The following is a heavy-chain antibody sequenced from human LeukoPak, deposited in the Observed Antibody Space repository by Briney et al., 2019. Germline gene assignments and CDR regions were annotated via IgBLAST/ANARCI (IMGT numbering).Heavy chain of an antibody. CDR1: GYTFTSYG. D-gene: IGHD4-11*01. Sequence: ASVKVSCKASGYTFTSYGISRVRQAPGQGLEWMGWISAYNGNTNYAQKLQGRVTMTTDTSTSTAYMELRSLGSDDTAVYYCARGLVAVTTRGGYFDYWGQGTLVTVSS. V-gene: IGHV1-18*01. J-gene: IGHJ4*02. CDR3: ARGLVAVTTRGGYFDY. CDR2: ISAYNGNT.